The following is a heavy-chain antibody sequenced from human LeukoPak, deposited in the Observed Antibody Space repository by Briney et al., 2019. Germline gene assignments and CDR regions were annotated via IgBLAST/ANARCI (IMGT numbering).Heavy chain of an antibody. CDR1: GGSFSGYY. V-gene: IGHV4-34*01. CDR3: AGCPTDYYDSSEDWFDP. D-gene: IGHD3-22*01. J-gene: IGHJ5*02. CDR2: INHSGST. Sequence: SETLSLTCAVYGGSFSGYYWSWIRQPPGKGLEWIGEINHSGSTNYNPSLKSRVTISVDTSKNQFSLKLSSVTAADTAVYYCAGCPTDYYDSSEDWFDPWGQGTLVTVSS.